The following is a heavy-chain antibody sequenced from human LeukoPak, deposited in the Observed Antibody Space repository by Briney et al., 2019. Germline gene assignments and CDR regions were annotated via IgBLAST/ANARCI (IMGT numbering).Heavy chain of an antibody. V-gene: IGHV4-39*07. J-gene: IGHJ4*02. Sequence: SETLSLTCTVSGGSISSSSYYWGWIRQPPGKGLEWIGEINHSGSTNYNPSLKSRVTISVDTSKNQFSLKLSSVTAADTAVYYCARALYGGKVFDYWGQGTLVTVSS. CDR1: GGSISSSSYY. CDR2: INHSGST. CDR3: ARALYGGKVFDY. D-gene: IGHD4-23*01.